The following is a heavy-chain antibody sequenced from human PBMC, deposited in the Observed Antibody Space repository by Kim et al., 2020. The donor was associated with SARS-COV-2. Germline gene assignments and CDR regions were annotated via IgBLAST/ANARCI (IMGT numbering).Heavy chain of an antibody. CDR3: ARGLGLITMVRGVIKGHWFDP. V-gene: IGHV1-8*02. Sequence: ASVKVSCKASGYTFTSYDINWVRQATGQGLEWMGWMNPNSGNTGYAQKFQGRVTMTRNTSISTAYMELSSLRSEDTAVYYCARGLGLITMVRGVIKGHWFDPWGQGTLVTVSS. CDR2: MNPNSGNT. CDR1: GYTFTSYD. J-gene: IGHJ5*02. D-gene: IGHD3-10*01.